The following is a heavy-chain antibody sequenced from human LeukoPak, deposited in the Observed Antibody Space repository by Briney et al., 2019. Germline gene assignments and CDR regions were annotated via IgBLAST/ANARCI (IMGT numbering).Heavy chain of an antibody. Sequence: GGSLRLSCAASGFTFSSYAMSWVRQAPGKGLEWVSAISGSGGSTYYADSVKGRFTISRDNSKNTLYLQMNSLGAEDTAVYYCAKGEGIQLLFDYWGQGTLVTVSS. CDR2: ISGSGGST. D-gene: IGHD5-18*01. J-gene: IGHJ4*02. CDR3: AKGEGIQLLFDY. CDR1: GFTFSSYA. V-gene: IGHV3-23*01.